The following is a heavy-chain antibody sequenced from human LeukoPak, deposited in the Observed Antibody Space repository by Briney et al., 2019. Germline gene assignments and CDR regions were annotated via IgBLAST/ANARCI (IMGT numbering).Heavy chain of an antibody. J-gene: IGHJ4*02. CDR2: INPNSGGT. CDR1: GYTFTGYY. Sequence: ASVKVSCKASGYTFTGYYMHWVRQAPGQGLEWMGWINPNSGGTNYAQKFQGRVTMTRDTSISTAYMELSRLRSDDTAVYYCARGHVGIAAAGTKSDYWGQGTLVTVSS. CDR3: ARGHVGIAAAGTKSDY. D-gene: IGHD6-13*01. V-gene: IGHV1-2*02.